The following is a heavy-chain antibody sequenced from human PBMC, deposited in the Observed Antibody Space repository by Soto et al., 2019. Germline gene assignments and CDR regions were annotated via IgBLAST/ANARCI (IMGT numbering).Heavy chain of an antibody. CDR3: ARAAIAAAGTRGAFDI. CDR2: ISYDGSNK. CDR1: GFTFSSYP. D-gene: IGHD6-13*01. V-gene: IGHV3-30-3*01. Sequence: GGSLRLSCAASGFTFSSYPMHWVRQAPGKGLEWVAVISYDGSNKYYADSVKGRFTISRDNSKNTLYLQMNSLRAEDTAVYYCARAAIAAAGTRGAFDIWGQGTMVTVSS. J-gene: IGHJ3*02.